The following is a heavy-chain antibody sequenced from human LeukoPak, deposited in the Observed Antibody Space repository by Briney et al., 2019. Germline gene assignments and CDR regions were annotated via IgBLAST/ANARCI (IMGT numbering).Heavy chain of an antibody. J-gene: IGHJ4*02. V-gene: IGHV1-24*01. CDR1: GYTLTELS. CDR2: FDPEDGET. Sequence: ASVKVSCKVSGYTLTELSMHWVRQAPGKGLEWMGGFDPEDGETIYAQKFQGRVTMTEDTSTDTAYMELSSLRSEDTAVYYCATDQCSSTSSYIQYRFDYWGQGTLVTVSS. D-gene: IGHD2-2*02. CDR3: ATDQCSSTSSYIQYRFDY.